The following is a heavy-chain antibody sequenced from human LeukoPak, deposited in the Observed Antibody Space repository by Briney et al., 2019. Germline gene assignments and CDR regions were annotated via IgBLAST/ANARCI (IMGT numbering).Heavy chain of an antibody. CDR2: IKSKPTGGTT. Sequence: PGGSLRLSCAASGFTFTNAWMSWVRQAPGKGLEWVGRIKSKPTGGTTDYAAPAKGRFTISRDDSKNTLYLQMNSLKTEDTAVYYCTTSPFGPPQIGPMAYYYYYGFDVWGQGTTVTVSS. J-gene: IGHJ6*02. V-gene: IGHV3-15*01. D-gene: IGHD3-10*01. CDR3: TTSPFGPPQIGPMAYYYYYGFDV. CDR1: GFTFTNAW.